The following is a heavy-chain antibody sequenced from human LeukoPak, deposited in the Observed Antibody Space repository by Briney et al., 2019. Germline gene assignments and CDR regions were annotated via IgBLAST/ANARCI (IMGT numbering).Heavy chain of an antibody. CDR3: ARGGGSGSYYNEYFDY. D-gene: IGHD3-10*01. Sequence: PGGSLRLSCAASGFTFSSYEMNWVRQAPGKGPEWVSYITSSGRTIYYADSVKGRFTISRDNAKNSLYLQMNSLRAEDTAVYYCARGGGSGSYYNEYFDYWGQGTLVTVSS. CDR1: GFTFSSYE. V-gene: IGHV3-48*03. J-gene: IGHJ4*02. CDR2: ITSSGRTI.